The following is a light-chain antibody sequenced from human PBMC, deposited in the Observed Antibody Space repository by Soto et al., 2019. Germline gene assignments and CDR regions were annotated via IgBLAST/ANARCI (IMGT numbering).Light chain of an antibody. CDR2: KVS. J-gene: IGKJ1*01. CDR3: MQGIHWPRT. CDR1: QSLVHSDGNTY. Sequence: EVVMIQSPLSLPVTLGQPASISCRSSQSLVHSDGNTYLNWFQQRPGQSPRRLIYKVSNRDSGVPDRFSGSGSGTDLTLKIRRVEAEYVGVYYCMQGIHWPRTFRQAPKVDIK. V-gene: IGKV2-30*02.